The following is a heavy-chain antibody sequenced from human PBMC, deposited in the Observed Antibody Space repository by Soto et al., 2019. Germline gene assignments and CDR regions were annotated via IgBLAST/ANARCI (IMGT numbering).Heavy chain of an antibody. CDR1: GASFTGYY. J-gene: IGHJ6*02. CDR2: INHSGST. D-gene: IGHD3-10*01. CDR3: AATYYYGTGSRLDYYYYYGMDV. V-gene: IGHV4-34*01. Sequence: KTSKTLSLTCAVHGASFTGYYWSWSRQPPGKGLNWIGEINHSGSTNYNPSLKSPITISVYTSKNQLSLKLSAVTTPHTAVYSCAATYYYGTGSRLDYYYYYGMDVWGQGTTVTVSS.